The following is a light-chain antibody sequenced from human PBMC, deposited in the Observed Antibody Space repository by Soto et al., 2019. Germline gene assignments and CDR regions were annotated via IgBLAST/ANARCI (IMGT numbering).Light chain of an antibody. J-gene: IGKJ5*01. Sequence: EVVLTQSPAILSLSLGERATLSCRASQRVGINLAWYQQKPGQAPSLLIYDASTRATGIPARFSGSGSGTDFTLTISSLEPEDFAVYYCQQRSNWPSITFGQGTRLEIK. CDR3: QQRSNWPSIT. V-gene: IGKV3-11*01. CDR2: DAS. CDR1: QRVGIN.